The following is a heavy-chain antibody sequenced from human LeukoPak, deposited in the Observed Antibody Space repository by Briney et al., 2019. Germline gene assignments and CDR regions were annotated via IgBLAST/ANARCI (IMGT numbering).Heavy chain of an antibody. Sequence: AGPLRLSCAASGFKFINAWMSWVRQAPGKGLEWVGRIKDTKDGETIDYAAPVKGRITIARDDSKNTVYLEMNSLRTEDTAVYYCSAGYGMSDFDFWGQGTLVTVSS. D-gene: IGHD5-18*01. V-gene: IGHV3-15*01. CDR2: IKDTKDGETI. J-gene: IGHJ4*02. CDR1: GFKFINAW. CDR3: SAGYGMSDFDF.